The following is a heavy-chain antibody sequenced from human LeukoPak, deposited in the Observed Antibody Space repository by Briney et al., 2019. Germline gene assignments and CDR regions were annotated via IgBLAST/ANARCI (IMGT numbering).Heavy chain of an antibody. CDR3: ARHVRGYSGYPYYFDY. CDR1: GGSISSGYHY. Sequence: PSETLSLTCTLSGGSISSGYHYWGWIRQPPGKGLEWIGSIYESGRTHYNPSLRSRITISVDTSKNQFSLELSSVTAADTAVYYCARHVRGYSGYPYYFDYWGQGTLVTVSS. J-gene: IGHJ4*02. V-gene: IGHV4-39*01. D-gene: IGHD5-12*01. CDR2: IYESGRT.